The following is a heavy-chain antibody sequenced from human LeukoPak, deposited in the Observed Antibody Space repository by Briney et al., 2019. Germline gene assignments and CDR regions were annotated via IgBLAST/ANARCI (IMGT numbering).Heavy chain of an antibody. CDR1: GDSVSGYY. Sequence: SETLSLTCIVSGDSVSGYYWNWIRQPPGKGLEWIGSIYYSGSTYYNPSLKSRVTISVDTSKNQFSLKLSSVTAADTAVYYCARVPSNYDILTGYLDYWGQGTLVTVSS. CDR3: ARVPSNYDILTGYLDY. J-gene: IGHJ4*02. V-gene: IGHV4-39*07. CDR2: IYYSGST. D-gene: IGHD3-9*01.